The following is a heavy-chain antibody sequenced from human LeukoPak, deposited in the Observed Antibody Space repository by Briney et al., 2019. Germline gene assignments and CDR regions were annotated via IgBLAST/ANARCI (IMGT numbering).Heavy chain of an antibody. J-gene: IGHJ4*02. D-gene: IGHD5-18*01. CDR2: ISGRGGST. CDR1: GFTFSSYA. V-gene: IGHV3-23*01. Sequence: QTGGSLRLPCAASGFTFSSYAMSWVRQAPGKELEWVSAISGRGGSTYYADSVKGRFTIPRDNSKNTVYLQMNSLRAEDTAVFYCAKEVYSYGPFDSWGQGTLVTVSS. CDR3: AKEVYSYGPFDS.